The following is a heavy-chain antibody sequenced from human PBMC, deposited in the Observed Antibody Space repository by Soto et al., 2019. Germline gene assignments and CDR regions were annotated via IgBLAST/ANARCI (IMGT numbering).Heavy chain of an antibody. CDR1: GYIFTTSA. Sequence: QIQLVQSGAEVKKPGASVRVSCMTSGYIFTTSAMHWVRLAPGQRLEWLGWINTGNGNTQYSQNFQGRVTITRETSAKTAYMELIRLGSEDTAVYYCARDRATGFGSVVRRNWLDPWGQGTLVTVSS. D-gene: IGHD2-15*01. V-gene: IGHV1-3*04. CDR2: INTGNGNT. J-gene: IGHJ5*02. CDR3: ARDRATGFGSVVRRNWLDP.